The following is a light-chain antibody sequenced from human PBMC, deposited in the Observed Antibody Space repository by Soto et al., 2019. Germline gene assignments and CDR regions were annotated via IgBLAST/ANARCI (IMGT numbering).Light chain of an antibody. CDR3: QQYNNYSPGGT. CDR1: QSISFW. CDR2: DAS. J-gene: IGKJ1*01. Sequence: DIQMTQSPSTLPASVGDRVTITCRASQSISFWLAWYQQKPGKAPKLLIYDASSLESGVPSRFSGSGFGTEFTLTISSLQPDDFATYYCQQYNNYSPGGTFGQGTKVEIK. V-gene: IGKV1-5*01.